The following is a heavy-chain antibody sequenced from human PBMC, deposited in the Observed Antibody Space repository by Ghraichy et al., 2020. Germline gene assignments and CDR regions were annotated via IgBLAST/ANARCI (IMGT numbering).Heavy chain of an antibody. Sequence: GESLNISCAASGFTFDDYGMSWVRQAPGKGLEWVSGINWNGGSTGYADSVKGRFTISRDNAKNSLYLQMNSLRAEDTALYHCARAYPGRMTLDAFDIWGQGTMVTVSS. V-gene: IGHV3-20*01. D-gene: IGHD2-8*02. CDR3: ARAYPGRMTLDAFDI. CDR2: INWNGGST. J-gene: IGHJ3*02. CDR1: GFTFDDYG.